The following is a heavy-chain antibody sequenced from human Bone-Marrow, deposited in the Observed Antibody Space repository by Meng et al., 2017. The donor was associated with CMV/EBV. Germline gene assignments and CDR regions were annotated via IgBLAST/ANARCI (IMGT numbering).Heavy chain of an antibody. V-gene: IGHV3-64*02. CDR1: GFTFSSYA. CDR3: ARASSRSDAFDI. CDR2: ISSNGGST. J-gene: IGHJ3*02. Sequence: GESLKISCAASGFTFSSYAMHWVRQAPGKGLEYVSAISSNGGSTYYADSGKGRFTISRDNSKNTLYLQMGSLRAEDMAVYYCARASSRSDAFDIWGQGTMVTVSS.